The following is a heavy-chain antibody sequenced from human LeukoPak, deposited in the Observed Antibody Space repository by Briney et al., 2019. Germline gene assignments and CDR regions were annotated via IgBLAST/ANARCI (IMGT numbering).Heavy chain of an antibody. J-gene: IGHJ4*02. Sequence: GGSLRLSCAASGFTFTTFTMHWVRQAPGKGLEWVSSISSSSTYISYADSVRGRFIISRDNAENSLYLQMNSLRADDTAVYYCARELTMVRGVILYYFDYWGQGTLVTVSS. CDR2: ISSSSTYI. D-gene: IGHD3-10*01. V-gene: IGHV3-21*06. CDR3: ARELTMVRGVILYYFDY. CDR1: GFTFTTFT.